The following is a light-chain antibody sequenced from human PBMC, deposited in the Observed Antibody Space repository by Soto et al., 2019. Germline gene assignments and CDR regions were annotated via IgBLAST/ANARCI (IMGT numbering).Light chain of an antibody. Sequence: QSALTQSASVSGSPGQSITISCTGTSSDVGGYKYVSWYQQHPGKAPKLMIYDVSNRPSGVSNRFSGSKSGNTASLTISGLQAEDEADYYCSSYTSSSLYVFGTGTKVTVL. CDR3: SSYTSSSLYV. V-gene: IGLV2-14*01. J-gene: IGLJ1*01. CDR2: DVS. CDR1: SSDVGGYKY.